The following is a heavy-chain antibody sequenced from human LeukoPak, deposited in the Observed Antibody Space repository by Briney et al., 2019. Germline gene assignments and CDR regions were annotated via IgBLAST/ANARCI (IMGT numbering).Heavy chain of an antibody. D-gene: IGHD1-26*01. CDR1: GYTFTSYD. CDR2: MNPNSGNT. J-gene: IGHJ5*02. V-gene: IGHV1-8*01. CDR3: ATGSGSAEGWFDP. Sequence: ASVKVSCKASGYTFTSYDINWVRQATGQGLEWMGWMNPNSGNTGYAQKFQGRVTMTEDTSTDTAYMELSSLRSEDTAVYYCATGSGSAEGWFDPWGQGTLVTVSS.